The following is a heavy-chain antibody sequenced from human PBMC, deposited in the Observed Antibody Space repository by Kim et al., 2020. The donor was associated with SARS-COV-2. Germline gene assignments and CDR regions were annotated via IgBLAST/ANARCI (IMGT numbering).Heavy chain of an antibody. CDR2: IIPIFGTA. V-gene: IGHV1-69*13. J-gene: IGHJ4*02. CDR3: ARGARPYYYDSSGYYYALDY. D-gene: IGHD3-22*01. Sequence: SVKVSCKASGGTFSSYAISWVRQAPGQGLEWMGGIIPIFGTANYAQKFQGRVTITADESTSTAYMELSSLRSEDTAVYYCARGARPYYYDSSGYYYALDYWGQGTLVTVSS. CDR1: GGTFSSYA.